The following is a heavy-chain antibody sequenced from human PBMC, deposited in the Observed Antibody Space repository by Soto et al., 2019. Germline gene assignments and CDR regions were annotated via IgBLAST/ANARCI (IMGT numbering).Heavy chain of an antibody. CDR2: ITWHSGTI. CDR1: GFTFDQYT. CDR3: AKEMLTFGDFNYYYMDV. V-gene: IGHV3-9*01. D-gene: IGHD3-16*01. Sequence: EVQLVESGGGLVQPGRSLRLACAASGFTFDQYTMHWVRQAPGKGLEWVSSITWHSGTIGYADSVKGRFTISRDNAKNSLYLQMNSLRCEDTALYYCAKEMLTFGDFNYYYMDVWGNGTTVTVSS. J-gene: IGHJ6*03.